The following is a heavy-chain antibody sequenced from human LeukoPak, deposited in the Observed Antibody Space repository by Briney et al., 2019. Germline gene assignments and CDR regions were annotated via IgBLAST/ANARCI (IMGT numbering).Heavy chain of an antibody. D-gene: IGHD3-9*01. CDR3: ARTDTYYDILTGYPPYYFDY. CDR1: GFTFSSYW. Sequence: PGGSLRLSCAASGFTFSSYWMSWVRQAPGKGLEWVANIKQDGSEKYYVDSVKGRFTISRDNAKNSLYLQMNSLRAEDTAVYYCARTDTYYDILTGYPPYYFDYWGQGTLVTVSS. J-gene: IGHJ4*02. V-gene: IGHV3-7*04. CDR2: IKQDGSEK.